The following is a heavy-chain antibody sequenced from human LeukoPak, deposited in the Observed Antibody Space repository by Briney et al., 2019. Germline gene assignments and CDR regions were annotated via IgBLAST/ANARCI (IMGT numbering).Heavy chain of an antibody. J-gene: IGHJ4*02. D-gene: IGHD6-13*01. CDR3: AKDLQHLVRTLSFDY. CDR1: GFTFSSYW. CDR2: TNSDGSTT. Sequence: GGSLRLSCAASGFTFSSYWMHWVRQAPGKGLVWVSHTNSDGSTTSYADSVKGRFTISRDSAKNTLYLQMNSLRPEDTALYYCAKDLQHLVRTLSFDYWGQGTLVTVSS. V-gene: IGHV3-74*01.